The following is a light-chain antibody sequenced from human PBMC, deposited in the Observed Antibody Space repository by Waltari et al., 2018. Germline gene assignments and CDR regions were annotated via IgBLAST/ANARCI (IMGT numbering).Light chain of an antibody. CDR2: GNS. J-gene: IGLJ1*01. V-gene: IGLV1-40*01. Sequence: QSVLTPPPSVSGAPGQRVTISCTGSSSNIGAGNYVNWYQHLPGTAPKLLIYGNSNRPSGVPDRFFGSKSGTSASLAITGLQAEDEADYYCQSHDSSLSGFVFGTGTKVTVL. CDR1: SSNIGAGNY. CDR3: QSHDSSLSGFV.